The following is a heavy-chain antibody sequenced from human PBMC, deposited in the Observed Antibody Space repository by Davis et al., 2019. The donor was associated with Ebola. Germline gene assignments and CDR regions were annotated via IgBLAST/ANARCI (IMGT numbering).Heavy chain of an antibody. CDR1: GGSISSSNW. CDR3: ARRKQQLAEPYYYYYYGMDV. CDR2: IYPSGST. V-gene: IGHV4-4*02. J-gene: IGHJ6*02. D-gene: IGHD6-13*01. Sequence: MPSETLSLTCAVSGGSISSSNWWSWVRQPPGKGLEWMGEIYPSGSTNYNPSLKSRVTISVDKSKNQFSLKLSSVTAADTAVYYCARRKQQLAEPYYYYYYGMDVWGQGTTVTVSS.